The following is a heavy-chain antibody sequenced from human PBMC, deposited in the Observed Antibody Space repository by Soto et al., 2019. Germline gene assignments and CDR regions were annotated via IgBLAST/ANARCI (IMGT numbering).Heavy chain of an antibody. CDR2: INPSGGST. J-gene: IGHJ5*02. D-gene: IGHD6-19*01. CDR1: GYTFTSYY. Sequence: ASVKVSCKASGYTFTSYYMHWVRQAPGQGLEWMGIINPSGGSTSYAQKFQGRVTMTRDTSTSTVYMELSSLRSEDTAVYYCARDQGSSGWPLRWFDPWGQGTLVTVSS. CDR3: ARDQGSSGWPLRWFDP. V-gene: IGHV1-46*01.